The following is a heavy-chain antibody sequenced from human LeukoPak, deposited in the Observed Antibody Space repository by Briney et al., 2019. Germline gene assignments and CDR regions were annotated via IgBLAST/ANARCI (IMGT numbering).Heavy chain of an antibody. V-gene: IGHV3-53*01. D-gene: IGHD3-10*01. J-gene: IGHJ4*02. CDR3: ARSLGGYSPLDY. CDR1: GFTVSSND. CDR2: IYSGGST. Sequence: GGSPRLSCAASGFTVSSNDMSWVRQAPGKGLEWVSVIYSGGSTYYADSVKGRFTISRDNSKNTVYLQMNSLRAEDTAVYYCARSLGGYSPLDYWGQGTLVTVSS.